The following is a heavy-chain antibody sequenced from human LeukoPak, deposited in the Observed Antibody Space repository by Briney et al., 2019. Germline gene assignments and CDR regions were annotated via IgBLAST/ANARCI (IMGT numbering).Heavy chain of an antibody. CDR3: ARRGGIFYYLNWYFDL. Sequence: ASVKVSCKASGYTFTNYAMNWVRQAPGQGLEWMGWINTNTGNPTYAQGFTGRFVFSLDTSVSTAYLQISSLKADDTVVYYCARRGGIFYYLNWYFDLWGRGTLVTVSS. J-gene: IGHJ2*01. D-gene: IGHD2-15*01. CDR1: GYTFTNYA. V-gene: IGHV7-4-1*02. CDR2: INTNTGNP.